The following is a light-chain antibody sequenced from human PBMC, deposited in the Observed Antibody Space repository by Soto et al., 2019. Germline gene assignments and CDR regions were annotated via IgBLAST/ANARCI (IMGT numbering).Light chain of an antibody. V-gene: IGKV1-17*01. CDR1: QVITND. CDR3: LQHNTYPWT. J-gene: IGKJ1*01. Sequence: IQMTQSPSSLSASVGGRVTITCRASQVITNDLGWYQQKPGKAPRRLIYAASSLQSGVPSRFSGSGSGTEFTLTISSLQPEDFATYYCLQHNTYPWTFGQGTKVDIK. CDR2: AAS.